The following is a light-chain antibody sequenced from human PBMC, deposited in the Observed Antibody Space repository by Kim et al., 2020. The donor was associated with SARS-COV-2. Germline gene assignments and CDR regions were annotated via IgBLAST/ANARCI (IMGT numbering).Light chain of an antibody. J-gene: IGLJ3*02. CDR2: GKN. CDR3: KSRDNSGDLWV. Sequence: SSELTQDPAVSVALGQTVRITCQGDSLRRYYASWYQQKPGQAPVLVTHGKNNRPSGIPDRLSGSSSGNTASLTITGAQAEDEADYYCKSRDNSGDLWVFGGGTQLTVL. V-gene: IGLV3-19*01. CDR1: SLRRYY.